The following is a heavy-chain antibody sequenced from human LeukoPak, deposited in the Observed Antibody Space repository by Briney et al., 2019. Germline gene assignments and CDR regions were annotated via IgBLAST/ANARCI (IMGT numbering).Heavy chain of an antibody. Sequence: GGSLRLSCAASGLTFSSYSMNWVRQAPGKGLEWVSVISGSGDSTFYVDSVKGRFSISRDNSKNTLYLQINSLRAEDTAVYYCAKDLGGEGDCWGQGTLVTVSS. CDR3: AKDLGGEGDC. D-gene: IGHD2-21*01. CDR1: GLTFSSYS. CDR2: ISGSGDST. V-gene: IGHV3-23*01. J-gene: IGHJ4*02.